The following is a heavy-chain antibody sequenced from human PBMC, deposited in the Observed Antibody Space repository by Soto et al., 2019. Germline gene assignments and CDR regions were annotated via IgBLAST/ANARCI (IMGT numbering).Heavy chain of an antibody. V-gene: IGHV4-34*02. CDR3: ARGTIAARLAN. Sequence: QVQLQQWGAGLLKPSETLSLTCAVYGGSLSGYYWSWIRQSPEKGLEWIGEVDLSGSTTYDPSLKSRVTISLDTSKSQLSLRLTSVTAADTAVYYWARGTIAARLANWGQGTLVTVSS. CDR2: VDLSGST. D-gene: IGHD6-6*01. CDR1: GGSLSGYY. J-gene: IGHJ4*02.